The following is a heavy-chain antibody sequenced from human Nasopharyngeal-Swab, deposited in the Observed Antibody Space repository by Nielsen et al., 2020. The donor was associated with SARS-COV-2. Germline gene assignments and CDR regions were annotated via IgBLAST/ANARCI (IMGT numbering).Heavy chain of an antibody. V-gene: IGHV4-39*07. D-gene: IGHD2-2*01. Sequence: WIRQPPGKGLEWIGSIYYSGSTNYNPSLKSRVTISVDTSKNQFSLKLSSVTAADTAVYYCARGSVVPAAPAVDYFDYWGQGTLVTVSS. CDR2: IYYSGST. J-gene: IGHJ4*02. CDR3: ARGSVVPAAPAVDYFDY.